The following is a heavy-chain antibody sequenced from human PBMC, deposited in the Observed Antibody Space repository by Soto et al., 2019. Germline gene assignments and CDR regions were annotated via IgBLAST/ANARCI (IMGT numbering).Heavy chain of an antibody. V-gene: IGHV5-51*01. Sequence: GESLKISCKGSGYSFTSYWIGWVRQMPGKGLEWMGIIYPGDSNTRYSPSLQGQVTISVDKSISTAYLQWSSLKASDTAMYYCVGLQAGAEENDLAFDYWGQGTLVTVSS. J-gene: IGHJ4*02. D-gene: IGHD6-13*01. CDR1: GYSFTSYW. CDR2: IYPGDSNT. CDR3: VGLQAGAEENDLAFDY.